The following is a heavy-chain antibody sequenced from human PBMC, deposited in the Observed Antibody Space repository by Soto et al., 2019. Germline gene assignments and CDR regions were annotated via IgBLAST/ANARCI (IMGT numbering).Heavy chain of an antibody. CDR2: IYYSGST. CDR3: ARAFLGIIGEDY. Sequence: SETLSLTCTVSGGSISSGDYYWSWIRQPPGKGLEWIGYIYYSGSTYYNPSLKSRVTISVDTSKNQFSLKLSSVTAAATAVYYCARAFLGIIGEDYWGQGTLVTVSS. J-gene: IGHJ4*02. V-gene: IGHV4-30-4*01. CDR1: GGSISSGDYY. D-gene: IGHD3-10*01.